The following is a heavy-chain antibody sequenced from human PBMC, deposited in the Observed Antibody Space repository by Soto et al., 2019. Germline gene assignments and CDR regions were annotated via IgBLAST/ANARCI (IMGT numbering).Heavy chain of an antibody. CDR2: INSDGSVS. J-gene: IGHJ6*03. D-gene: IGHD2-15*01. V-gene: IGHV3-74*01. CDR3: ARGDCVGGPCYSLAGSFYYYMDG. Sequence: EVQLVESGGGLVQPGGSLRLSCAASGFTFSNYWMYWVRQAPGKGLVWVSRINSDGSVSSYADSVKGRLTISRDNVKNTLYLQMNSLRAEDTAVYYCARGDCVGGPCYSLAGSFYYYMDGWGKGTTVTVS. CDR1: GFTFSNYW.